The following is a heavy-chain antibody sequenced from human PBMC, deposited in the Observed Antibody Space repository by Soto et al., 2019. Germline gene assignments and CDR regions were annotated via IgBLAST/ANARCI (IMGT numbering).Heavy chain of an antibody. CDR1: GFTFSSYW. CDR3: ARDRSLWERLHTFDX. D-gene: IGHD1-26*01. Sequence: PWGSLILSCAASGFTFSSYWMSWVRQAPGKGLEWVANINQDGSEKYYVDSVKVRFTISRDNAKNSLYLQMNSLRAEDTAVYYCARDRSLWERLHTFDXWGQGTRVTVSX. CDR2: INQDGSEK. J-gene: IGHJ4*02. V-gene: IGHV3-7*03.